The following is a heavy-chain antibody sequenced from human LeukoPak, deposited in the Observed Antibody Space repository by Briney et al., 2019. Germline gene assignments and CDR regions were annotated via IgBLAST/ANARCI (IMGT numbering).Heavy chain of an antibody. D-gene: IGHD3-10*01. J-gene: IGHJ5*02. V-gene: IGHV5-51*01. Sequence: GASLKISCKGSGYSFTSYWIGWVRPLPGKGLEWMGIIYPGDSDTRYSPSFQGQVTISADKSISTAYLQWSSLKASDTAMYYCARSDPKLLWFGELPHWFDPWGQGTLVTVSS. CDR3: ARSDPKLLWFGELPHWFDP. CDR2: IYPGDSDT. CDR1: GYSFTSYW.